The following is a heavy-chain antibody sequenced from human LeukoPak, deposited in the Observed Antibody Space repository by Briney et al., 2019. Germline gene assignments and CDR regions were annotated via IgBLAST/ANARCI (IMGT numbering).Heavy chain of an antibody. V-gene: IGHV4-39*02. CDR3: ARDYTGHFDY. Sequence: SETLSLTCTVSGGSISSSSYYWGWIRQPPGKGLEWIGSIYYSGSTYYNPSLKSRVTISVDTSKNQFSLKLSSVTAADTAVYYCARDYTGHFDYWGQGTLVTVSS. CDR1: GGSISSSSYY. J-gene: IGHJ4*02. CDR2: IYYSGST.